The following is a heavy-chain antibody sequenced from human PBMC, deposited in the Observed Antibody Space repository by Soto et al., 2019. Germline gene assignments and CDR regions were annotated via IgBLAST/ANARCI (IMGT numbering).Heavy chain of an antibody. V-gene: IGHV3-21*01. CDR2: ISSSSSYI. CDR3: ARDPPGYCSGGSCLDGFDP. CDR1: GFTFSSYS. D-gene: IGHD2-15*01. Sequence: GGSLRLSCAASGFTFSSYSMNWVRQAPGKGLEWVSSISSSSSYIYYADSVKGRFTISRDNAKNSLYLQMNSLRAEDTAVYYCARDPPGYCSGGSCLDGFDPWGQGTLVTVSS. J-gene: IGHJ5*02.